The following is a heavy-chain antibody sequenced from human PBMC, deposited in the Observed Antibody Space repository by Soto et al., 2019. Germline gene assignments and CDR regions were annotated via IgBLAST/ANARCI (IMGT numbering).Heavy chain of an antibody. Sequence: SVKVSCKASGGTFSSYTISWVRQAPGQGLEWMGRIIPILGIANYAQKFQGRVTITADKSTSTAYMELSSLRSEDTALYYCAITIFGVVNKYNWFDPWGQGTLVTVSS. CDR3: AITIFGVVNKYNWFDP. D-gene: IGHD3-3*01. V-gene: IGHV1-69*02. CDR2: IIPILGIA. CDR1: GGTFSSYT. J-gene: IGHJ5*02.